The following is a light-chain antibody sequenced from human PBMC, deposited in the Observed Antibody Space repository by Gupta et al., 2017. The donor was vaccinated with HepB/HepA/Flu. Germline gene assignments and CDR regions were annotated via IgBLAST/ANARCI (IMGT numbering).Light chain of an antibody. V-gene: IGKV3-15*01. CDR3: QQYKNWPPWT. J-gene: IGKJ1*01. CDR2: GTS. Sequence: EIVMTQSPATLSVSPGERATRSCRASQTVSSNLAWYKQKPGQAPRLLIYGTSTRATGIPARFSGSGCGKEFTLTISSRQSEDFAVYYCQQYKNWPPWTFGQGTKVEIK. CDR1: QTVSSN.